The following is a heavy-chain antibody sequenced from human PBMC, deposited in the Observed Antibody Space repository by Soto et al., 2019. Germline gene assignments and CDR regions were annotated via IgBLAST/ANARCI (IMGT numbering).Heavy chain of an antibody. CDR3: ARTLTEGYYYYGMDV. J-gene: IGHJ6*02. D-gene: IGHD3-9*01. V-gene: IGHV4-59*01. CDR1: GGSISSYY. CDR2: IYYSGST. Sequence: QVQLQESGPGLVKPSETLSLTCTVSGGSISSYYWSWIRQPPGKGLEWIGYIYYSGSTNYNPSLESRVTISVDTSKNQFSLKLSSVTAADTAVYYWARTLTEGYYYYGMDVWGQGTTVTVSS.